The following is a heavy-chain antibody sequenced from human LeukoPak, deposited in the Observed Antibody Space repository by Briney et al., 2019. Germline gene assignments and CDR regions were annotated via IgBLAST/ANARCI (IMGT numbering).Heavy chain of an antibody. D-gene: IGHD1-26*01. V-gene: IGHV3-48*02. CDR1: GFTFSSYS. J-gene: IGHJ4*02. CDR3: ASSGSYRFDY. CDR2: ITARGTAI. Sequence: PGGSLRLSCAASGFTFSSYSMNWVRQAPGKGLEWVSHITARGTAIFYADSVKGRFTISRDNAKNSLYLQMNSLRDEDTAVYYCASSGSYRFDYWGQGTLVTVSS.